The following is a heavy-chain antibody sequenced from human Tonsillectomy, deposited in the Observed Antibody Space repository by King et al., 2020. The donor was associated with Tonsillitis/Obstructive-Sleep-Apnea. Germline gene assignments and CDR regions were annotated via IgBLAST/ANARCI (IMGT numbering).Heavy chain of an antibody. CDR1: GFAFSRYW. CDR3: ARAGFLEWLLSDNAFDI. V-gene: IGHV3-74*01. J-gene: IGHJ3*02. CDR2: LNSDVRST. D-gene: IGHD3-3*01. Sequence: VQLVESGGGLVQPGGSLRLSCAASGFAFSRYWMHWVRQGPGKGLVWVARLNSDVRSTTYADSVKGRFPISRDNARNTLYLEMNSLRAEDTAVYYCARAGFLEWLLSDNAFDIWGRGTVVTVSS.